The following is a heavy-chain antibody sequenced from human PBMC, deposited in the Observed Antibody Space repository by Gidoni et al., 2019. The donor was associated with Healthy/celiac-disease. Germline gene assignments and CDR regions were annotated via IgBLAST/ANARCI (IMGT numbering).Heavy chain of an antibody. CDR1: GRPFISYA. CDR3: ARDSGDYYDSSGPPYFDY. J-gene: IGHJ4*02. V-gene: IGHV1-69*01. D-gene: IGHD3-22*01. Sequence: QVQLVQSGAEVTKPGSSFHVSFKASGRPFISYAISWVRQAPGQGLEWMGGIIPIFGTANYAQKFQGRVTITADESTSTAYMELSSLRSEDTAVYYCARDSGDYYDSSGPPYFDYWGQGTLVTVSS. CDR2: IIPIFGTA.